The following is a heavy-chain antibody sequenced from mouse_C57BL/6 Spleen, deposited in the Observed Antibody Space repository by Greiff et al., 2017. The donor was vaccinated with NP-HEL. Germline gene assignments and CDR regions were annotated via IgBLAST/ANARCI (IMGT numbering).Heavy chain of an antibody. V-gene: IGHV1-74*01. CDR3: AIGRDYYGSSFFAY. CDR2: IHPSDSDT. Sequence: QVQLKQPGAELVKPGASVKVSCKASGYTFTSYWMHWVKQRPGQGLEWIGRIHPSDSDTNYNQKFKGKATLTVDKSSSTAYMQLSSLTSEDSAVYYCAIGRDYYGSSFFAYWGQGTLVTVSA. CDR1: GYTFTSYW. D-gene: IGHD1-1*01. J-gene: IGHJ3*01.